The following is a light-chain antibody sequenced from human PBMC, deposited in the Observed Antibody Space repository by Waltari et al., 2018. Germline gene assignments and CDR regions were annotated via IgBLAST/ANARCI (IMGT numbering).Light chain of an antibody. CDR3: QHYSSSSWT. CDR1: QSVSSTY. Sequence: CKASQSVSSTYLAWYQQKPGQAPGLLIYGASSRATGIPDRFSGSGSGTDFTLTISRLEPEDFAVYYCQHYSSSSWTFGQGTKVEIK. J-gene: IGKJ1*01. V-gene: IGKV3-20*01. CDR2: GAS.